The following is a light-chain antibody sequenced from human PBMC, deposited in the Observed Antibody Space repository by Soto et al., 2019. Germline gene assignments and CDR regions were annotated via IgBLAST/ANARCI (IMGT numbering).Light chain of an antibody. Sequence: VMTQAPSTLSVPPGERATVSCRASQSVSSNVAWYQQKRGQAPRLLIYGASTRATGIPARFSGSGSGTEFIFTISSLQSEDFALYYCQQYDKWPPITFGQGTRLEI. CDR2: GAS. CDR3: QQYDKWPPIT. V-gene: IGKV3-15*01. J-gene: IGKJ5*01. CDR1: QSVSSN.